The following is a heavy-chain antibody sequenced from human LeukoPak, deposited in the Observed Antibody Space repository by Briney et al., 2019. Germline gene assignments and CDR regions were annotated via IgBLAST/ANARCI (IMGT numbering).Heavy chain of an antibody. CDR3: AREGSSWNYFDY. D-gene: IGHD6-13*01. CDR2: ISYDGSNK. CDR1: GFTFSSYA. Sequence: GGSLRLSCAASGFTFSSYAMHWVRQAPGKGLEWVAVISYDGSNKYYADSVKGRFTISRDNSKNTLYLQMNSLRAEDTAVYYCAREGSSWNYFDYWGQGTLITVSS. V-gene: IGHV3-30-3*01. J-gene: IGHJ4*02.